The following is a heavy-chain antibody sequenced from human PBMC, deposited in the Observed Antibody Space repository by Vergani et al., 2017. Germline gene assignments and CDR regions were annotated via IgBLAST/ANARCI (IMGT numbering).Heavy chain of an antibody. CDR3: ATTPRSCYSPVVSSGPLCAFDI. D-gene: IGHD2-15*01. J-gene: IGHJ3*02. CDR2: ISSSSSTI. CDR1: GFTFSSYS. V-gene: IGHV3-48*01. Sequence: DVDLVESGGGFVQPGGSRRLSCAASGFTFSSYSMNWVRQAPGKGLEWVSYISSSSSTIYYADSVKGRFTISRDNAKNSLYLQMNSLRAEDTAVYYCATTPRSCYSPVVSSGPLCAFDIWGQGTMVTVSS.